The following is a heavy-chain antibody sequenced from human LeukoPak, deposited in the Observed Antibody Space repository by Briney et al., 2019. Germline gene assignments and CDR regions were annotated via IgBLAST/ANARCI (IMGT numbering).Heavy chain of an antibody. CDR2: ISSSSSTI. J-gene: IGHJ4*02. Sequence: GGSLRLSCAASGFTFSSYSMNWVRQAPGKGLEWVSYISSSSSTIYYADSVKGRFTISRDNAKNSLYLQMNSLRDEDTAVYYCARRGCLGSCYSGFDYWGQGTLVTVSS. D-gene: IGHD2-15*01. V-gene: IGHV3-48*02. CDR1: GFTFSSYS. CDR3: ARRGCLGSCYSGFDY.